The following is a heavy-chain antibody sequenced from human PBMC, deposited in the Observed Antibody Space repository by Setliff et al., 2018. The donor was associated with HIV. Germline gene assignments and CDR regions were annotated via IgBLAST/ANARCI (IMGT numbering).Heavy chain of an antibody. CDR3: ARDRDDSSGGYFNY. V-gene: IGHV3-30*02. Sequence: GGSLRLSCAASGFTFSSYGIHWVRQAPGKGLEWVALIWYDGSNKYYADSVKGRFTISRDNSKNTLYLHMDSLRAEDTAVYYCARDRDDSSGGYFNYWGQGTLVTVSS. D-gene: IGHD3-22*01. CDR2: IWYDGSNK. CDR1: GFTFSSYG. J-gene: IGHJ4*02.